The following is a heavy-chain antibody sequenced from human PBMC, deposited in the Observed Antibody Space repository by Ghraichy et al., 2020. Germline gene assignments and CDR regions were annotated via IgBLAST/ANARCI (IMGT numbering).Heavy chain of an antibody. V-gene: IGHV3-30-3*01. Sequence: GGSLRLSCAASGFTFSSYAMHWVRQAPGKGLEWVAVISYDGSNKYYADSVKGRFTISRDNSKNTLYLQMNSLRAEDTAVYYCARDRARYYSYYYDGMDVWGQGTTVTVSS. J-gene: IGHJ6*02. CDR3: ARDRARYYSYYYDGMDV. CDR2: ISYDGSNK. D-gene: IGHD3-10*01. CDR1: GFTFSSYA.